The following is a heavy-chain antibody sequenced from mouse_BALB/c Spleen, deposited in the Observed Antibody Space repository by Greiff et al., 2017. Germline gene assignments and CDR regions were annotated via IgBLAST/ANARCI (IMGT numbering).Heavy chain of an antibody. Sequence: EVKLMESGGGLVKPGGSRKLSCAASGFTFSSFGMHWVRQAPEKGLEWVAYISSGSSTIYYADTVKGRFTISRDNPKNTLFLQMTSLRSEDTAMYYCARGSSYDYWGQGTTLTVSS. CDR3: ARGSSYDY. D-gene: IGHD1-1*01. V-gene: IGHV5-17*02. CDR2: ISSGSSTI. CDR1: GFTFSSFG. J-gene: IGHJ2*01.